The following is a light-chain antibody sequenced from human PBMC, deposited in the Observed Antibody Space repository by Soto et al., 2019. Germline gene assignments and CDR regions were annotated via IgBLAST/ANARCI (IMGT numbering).Light chain of an antibody. Sequence: EIVMTQSPATLSVSPGERATLSCRASQSVSSNLAWYQQQPGQAPKLLIYGASTKATGIPAMVSGSGSGTEFTLTISSLQSEDFAVYYCQQYNNWPFTFGPGTKVDIK. V-gene: IGKV3-15*01. CDR2: GAS. CDR3: QQYNNWPFT. J-gene: IGKJ3*01. CDR1: QSVSSN.